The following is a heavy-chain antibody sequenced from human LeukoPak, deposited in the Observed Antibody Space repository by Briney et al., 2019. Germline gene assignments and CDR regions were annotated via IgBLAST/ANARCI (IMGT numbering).Heavy chain of an antibody. D-gene: IGHD2-2*01. J-gene: IGHJ4*02. CDR3: ARVAAATRQTYFDY. CDR1: GYTFTSYY. CDR2: INPSGGST. V-gene: IGHV1-46*03. Sequence: GASVKVSCKASGYTFTSYYMHWVRQAPGQGLEWMGIINPSGGSTSYAQKFQGRVTISRATSTSTVYMELSSLRSEDTAVYYCARVAAATRQTYFDYWGQGTLVTVSS.